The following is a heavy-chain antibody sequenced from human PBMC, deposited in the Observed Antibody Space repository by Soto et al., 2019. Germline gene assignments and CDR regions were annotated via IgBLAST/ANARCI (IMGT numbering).Heavy chain of an antibody. CDR3: ASLNYYDSSSLDAFDI. CDR1: GFTFSSYA. Sequence: QVQLVESGGGVVQPGRSLRLSCVVSGFTFSSYAMHWVRQAPGKGLEWVTVISSDGSNKYYADSVKGRFTISRDNSKNTLYLQMNSLRAEDTAVYYCASLNYYDSSSLDAFDIWGQGTMVTVSS. V-gene: IGHV3-30-3*01. J-gene: IGHJ3*02. CDR2: ISSDGSNK. D-gene: IGHD3-22*01.